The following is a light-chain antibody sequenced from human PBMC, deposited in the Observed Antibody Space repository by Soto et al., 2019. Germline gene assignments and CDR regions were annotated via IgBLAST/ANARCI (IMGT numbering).Light chain of an antibody. J-gene: IGLJ2*01. CDR3: SSYTSSSTDVV. CDR2: DVS. Sequence: QSALTQPASVSGSPGQSITISCTGTSSDVGGYNYVSWYQQHPGKAPKLMIYDVSNRPSGVSNRFSGSKSGNTASLTISELQAEDEADYYCSSYTSSSTDVVFGGGTQLTVL. V-gene: IGLV2-14*03. CDR1: SSDVGGYNY.